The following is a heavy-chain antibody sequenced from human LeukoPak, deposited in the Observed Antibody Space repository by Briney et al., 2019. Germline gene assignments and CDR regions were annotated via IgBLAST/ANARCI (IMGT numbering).Heavy chain of an antibody. CDR2: INPNSGGT. CDR1: GYTFTGYY. CDR3: ARVPRLSTGTTWFDP. J-gene: IGHJ5*02. Sequence: ASVKVSCKASGYTFTGYYMHWVRQAPGQGLEWMGWINPNSGGTNYAQKFQGRVTMTRDTSISTAYMELSRLRSDDTAVYNCARVPRLSTGTTWFDPWGQGTLVTVSS. V-gene: IGHV1-2*02. D-gene: IGHD1-7*01.